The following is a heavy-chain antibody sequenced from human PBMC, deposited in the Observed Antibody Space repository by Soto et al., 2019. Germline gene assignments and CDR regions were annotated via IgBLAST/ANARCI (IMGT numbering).Heavy chain of an antibody. D-gene: IGHD3-22*01. CDR2: ISSSSSYI. CDR1: GFTFSSYS. Sequence: EVPLVESGGGLVKPGGSLRLSCAASGFTFSSYSMNWVRQAPGKGLEWVSSISSSSSYIYYADSVKGRFTISRDNAKNSLYLQMNSLRAEDTAVYYCARAMIVVPAAFDIWGQGTMVTVSS. V-gene: IGHV3-21*01. CDR3: ARAMIVVPAAFDI. J-gene: IGHJ3*02.